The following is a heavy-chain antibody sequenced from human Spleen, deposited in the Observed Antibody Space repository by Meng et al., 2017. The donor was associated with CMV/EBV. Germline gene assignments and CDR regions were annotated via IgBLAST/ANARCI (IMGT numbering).Heavy chain of an antibody. J-gene: IGHJ4*02. CDR2: IRYDGSNK. Sequence: GESLKISCAASGFTFSSYGMHWVRQAPGKGLEWVAFIRYDGSNKYYADSVKGRLTISRDNSKNTLYLQMNSLRAEDTAVYYCAKDYSSSWYLDYWGQGTLVTVSS. D-gene: IGHD6-13*01. V-gene: IGHV3-30*02. CDR3: AKDYSSSWYLDY. CDR1: GFTFSSYG.